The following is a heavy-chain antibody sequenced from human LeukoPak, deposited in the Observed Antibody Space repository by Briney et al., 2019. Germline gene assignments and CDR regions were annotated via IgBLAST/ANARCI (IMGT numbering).Heavy chain of an antibody. CDR3: ARRDYDILTGYYYMDV. V-gene: IGHV4-61*02. J-gene: IGHJ6*03. CDR1: GGSISSGSYY. D-gene: IGHD3-9*01. CDR2: IYTSGST. Sequence: SETLSLTCTVSGGSISSGSYYWSWIRQPAGKGLEWIGRIYTSGSTYYNPSLKSRVTISVDTSKNQFSLKLSSVTAADTAVYYCARRDYDILTGYYYMDVWGKGTTVTISS.